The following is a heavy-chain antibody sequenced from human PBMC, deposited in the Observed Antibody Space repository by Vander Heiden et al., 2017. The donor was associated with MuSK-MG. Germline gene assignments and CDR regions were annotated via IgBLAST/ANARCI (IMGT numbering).Heavy chain of an antibody. D-gene: IGHD6-13*01. CDR3: AGGEYSSSWYEDYYYYMDV. CDR1: GGTFSSYA. CDR2: IIPILGIA. J-gene: IGHJ6*03. V-gene: IGHV1-69*10. Sequence: QVQLVQSGAEVKKPGSSVKVSCKASGGTFSSYALSWVRQAPGQGLEWMGGIIPILGIANYAQKFQGRVTITADKSTSTAYMELSSLRSEDTAVYYCAGGEYSSSWYEDYYYYMDVWGKGTTVTVSS.